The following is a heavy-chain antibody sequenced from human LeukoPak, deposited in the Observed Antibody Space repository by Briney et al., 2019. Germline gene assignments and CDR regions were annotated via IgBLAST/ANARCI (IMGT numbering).Heavy chain of an antibody. CDR3: AKDLRAYCGGDCYSAYDY. CDR2: ISGSGGST. D-gene: IGHD2-21*02. V-gene: IGHV3-23*01. J-gene: IGHJ4*02. Sequence: PGGSLRLSCAASGFTFSSYAMSWVRQAPGKGLEWVSAISGSGGSTYYADSVKGRSTISRDNSKNTLYLQMNSLRAEDTAVYYCAKDLRAYCGGDCYSAYDYWGQGTLVTVSS. CDR1: GFTFSSYA.